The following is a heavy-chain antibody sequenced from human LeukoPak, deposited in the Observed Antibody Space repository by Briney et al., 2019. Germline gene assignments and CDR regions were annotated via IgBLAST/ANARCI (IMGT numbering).Heavy chain of an antibody. Sequence: GRSLRLSCAASGVTFSSYAMHWVRQAPGKGLEWVAVISHDGSNKYYADSVKGRFTISRDNSKNTLYLQMNSLRAEDTAVYYCARDFGSSGYTVDYWGQGTLVTVSS. CDR3: ARDFGSSGYTVDY. CDR1: GVTFSSYA. J-gene: IGHJ4*02. V-gene: IGHV3-30*04. D-gene: IGHD3-22*01. CDR2: ISHDGSNK.